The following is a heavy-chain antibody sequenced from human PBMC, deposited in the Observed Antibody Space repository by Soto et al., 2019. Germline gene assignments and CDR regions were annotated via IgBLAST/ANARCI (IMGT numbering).Heavy chain of an antibody. CDR2: IVVGSGNT. CDR3: AADSWELSAFDI. D-gene: IGHD1-26*01. V-gene: IGHV1-58*01. CDR1: GFTFTSSA. Sequence: ASVKVSCKASGFTFTSSAVQWVRQARGQRLEWIGWIVVGSGNTNYAQKFQERVTITRDMSTSTAYMELSSLRSEDTAVYYCAADSWELSAFDIWGQGTMGTVSS. J-gene: IGHJ3*02.